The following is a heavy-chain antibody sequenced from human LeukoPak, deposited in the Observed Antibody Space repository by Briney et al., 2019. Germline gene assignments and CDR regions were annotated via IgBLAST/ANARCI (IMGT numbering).Heavy chain of an antibody. CDR1: GFTFSSNG. Sequence: PGGSLRLSCAASGFTFSSNGMSWVRKAPGKGLEWVSSISGSGDKTYYADSVKGRFTISRDNSKSTMYLQMNSLRAEDTAVYHCAKTYGYYDLWGQGTLVIVSS. J-gene: IGHJ4*02. D-gene: IGHD3-22*01. CDR2: ISGSGDKT. V-gene: IGHV3-23*01. CDR3: AKTYGYYDL.